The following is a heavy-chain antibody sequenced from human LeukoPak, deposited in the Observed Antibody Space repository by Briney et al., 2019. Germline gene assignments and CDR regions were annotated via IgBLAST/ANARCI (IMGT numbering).Heavy chain of an antibody. CDR1: GYTFTSYD. V-gene: IGHV1-8*01. CDR2: MNPNSGNT. CDR3: ARGMRTTGTADH. J-gene: IGHJ4*02. Sequence: GASVKVSCKASGYTFTSYDISWVRQATGQGLEWMGWMNPNSGNTGYAQKFQGRVTMTRNTSISTAYMELSSLRSEDTAVYYCARGMRTTGTADHWGQGTLVTVSS. D-gene: IGHD1-1*01.